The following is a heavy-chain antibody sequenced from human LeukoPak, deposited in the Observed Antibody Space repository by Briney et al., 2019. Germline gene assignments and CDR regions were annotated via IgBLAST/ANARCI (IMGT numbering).Heavy chain of an antibody. D-gene: IGHD2-21*01. J-gene: IGHJ4*02. CDR2: IWYDGSNK. Sequence: PGRSLRLSXAASGFTFSSYGMHWIRQAPGKGLEWVAVIWYDGSNKYYVDSVKGRFTISRDNFKNTLYLQMNSLRAEDTAVYYCAKGPGYSTIDYWGQGTLVTVSS. CDR3: AKGPGYSTIDY. V-gene: IGHV3-33*06. CDR1: GFTFSSYG.